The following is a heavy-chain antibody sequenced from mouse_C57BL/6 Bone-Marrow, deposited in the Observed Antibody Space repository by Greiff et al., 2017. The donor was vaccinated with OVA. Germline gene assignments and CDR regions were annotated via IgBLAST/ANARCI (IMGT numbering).Heavy chain of an antibody. CDR2: INYDGSST. V-gene: IGHV5-16*01. CDR3: ARPPNFDV. CDR1: GFTFSDYY. J-gene: IGHJ1*03. Sequence: EVKLMESEGGLVQPGSSMKLSCTASGFTFSDYYMAWVRQVPEKGLEWVANINYDGSSTYYLDSLKSRFIISRDNAKNILYLQMSSLKSEDTATYYCARPPNFDVWGTGTTVTVSS.